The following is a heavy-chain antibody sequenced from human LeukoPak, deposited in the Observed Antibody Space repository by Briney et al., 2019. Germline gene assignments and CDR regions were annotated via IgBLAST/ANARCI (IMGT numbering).Heavy chain of an antibody. Sequence: SETLSLTCTVSGGSINSYYWSWIRQPPGKGLEWIGYIYYSGSTNYNPSLKSRVTISVDTSKNQFSLKLSSVTAADTAVYYCASNVWFGENVDAFDIWGQGTMVTVSS. D-gene: IGHD3-10*01. V-gene: IGHV4-59*08. J-gene: IGHJ3*02. CDR2: IYYSGST. CDR1: GGSINSYY. CDR3: ASNVWFGENVDAFDI.